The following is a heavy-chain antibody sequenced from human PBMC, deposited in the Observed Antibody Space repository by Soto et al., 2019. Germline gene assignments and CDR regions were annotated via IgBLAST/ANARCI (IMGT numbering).Heavy chain of an antibody. Sequence: ASVKVSCKASGYTFTSYDINWVRQATGQGLEWMGWMNPNSGNTGYAQKFQGRVTMTRNTSISTAYMVLSSLRSEDTALYYCAKDRPRRTSGYFFDYWGQGTPVTVSS. CDR1: GYTFTSYD. V-gene: IGHV1-8*01. CDR2: MNPNSGNT. D-gene: IGHD1-1*01. CDR3: AKDRPRRTSGYFFDY. J-gene: IGHJ4*02.